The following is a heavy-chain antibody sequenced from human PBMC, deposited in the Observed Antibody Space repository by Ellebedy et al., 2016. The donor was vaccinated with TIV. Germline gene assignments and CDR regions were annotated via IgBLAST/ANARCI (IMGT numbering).Heavy chain of an antibody. CDR1: GGSVSSTTYY. V-gene: IGHV4-39*07. CDR3: ARDFMG. Sequence: SETLSLTCTVSGGSVSSTTYYWSWIRQPPGKGLEWIGEINHSGSTNYNPSLKSRVTISVDTSKNQFSLKLSSVTAADTAVYYCARDFMGWGQGTLVTVSS. D-gene: IGHD3-16*01. CDR2: INHSGST. J-gene: IGHJ4*02.